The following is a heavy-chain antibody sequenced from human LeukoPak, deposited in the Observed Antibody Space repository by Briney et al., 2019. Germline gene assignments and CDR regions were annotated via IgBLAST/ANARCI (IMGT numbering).Heavy chain of an antibody. CDR3: ARAKYYYGSGSYLAWFDP. V-gene: IGHV4-34*01. D-gene: IGHD3-10*01. Sequence: SETLSLTCTVSGGSISSYYWSWIRQPPGKGLEWIGEINHSGSTNYNPSLKSRVTISVDTSKNQFSLKLSSVTAADTAVYYCARAKYYYGSGSYLAWFDPWGQGTLVTVSS. J-gene: IGHJ5*02. CDR1: GGSISSYY. CDR2: INHSGST.